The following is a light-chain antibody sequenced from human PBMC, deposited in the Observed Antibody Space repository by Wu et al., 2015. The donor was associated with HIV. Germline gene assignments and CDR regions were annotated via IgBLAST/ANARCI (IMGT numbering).Light chain of an antibody. CDR1: QSVSSY. Sequence: EIVLTQSPDTLSLSPGERATLSCRASQSVSSYLAWYQHKPGQAPRLLIYDASDRATGISARFSGSGSGTEFTLTISSLEPEDFAFYYCQQSYTFGQGTKLEIK. V-gene: IGKV3-11*01. CDR3: QQSYT. CDR2: DAS. J-gene: IGKJ2*01.